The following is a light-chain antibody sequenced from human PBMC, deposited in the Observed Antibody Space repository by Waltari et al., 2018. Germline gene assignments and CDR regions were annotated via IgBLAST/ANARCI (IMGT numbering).Light chain of an antibody. Sequence: DIVLTMSPDSLTVSLVEGATINCHSSQKVFYNSNDKNYLVWYQQKSGQPPKLLIYWASTRESGVPDRFSGSGSGTEFTLTISNLQAEDVAVYYCQQSFTTPPTFGQGTKLEIK. V-gene: IGKV4-1*01. CDR2: WAS. J-gene: IGKJ2*01. CDR1: QKVFYNSNDKNY. CDR3: QQSFTTPPT.